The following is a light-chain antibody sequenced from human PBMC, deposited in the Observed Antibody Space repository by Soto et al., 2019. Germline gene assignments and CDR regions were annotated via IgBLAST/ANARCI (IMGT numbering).Light chain of an antibody. CDR3: QQYGISPST. CDR2: GGS. V-gene: IGKV3-20*01. J-gene: IGKJ1*01. Sequence: EVVLTQSPGTLSLSPGEKATLSCRASQSVGSSLAWYQQKPGQAPRLLIYGGSSRATGIPDRISGSGSGTDFTLTISRLEPEDFAVYCCQQYGISPSTFGQGTKVEIK. CDR1: QSVGSS.